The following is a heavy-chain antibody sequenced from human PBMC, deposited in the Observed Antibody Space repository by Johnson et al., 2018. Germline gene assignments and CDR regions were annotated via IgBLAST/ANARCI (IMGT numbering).Heavy chain of an antibody. CDR1: GFTVSSNY. V-gene: IGHV3-7*03. CDR2: IKQDGSEK. J-gene: IGHJ3*02. D-gene: IGHD1-26*01. CDR3: AKDSRPSPEGELGGGDAFDI. Sequence: VQLVESGGGLIQPGGSLRLSCAASGFTVSSNYMSWVRQAPGKGLEWVANIKQDGSEKYYVDSVKGRFTISRDNAKNTLYLQMNRLRAEDTAVYYCAKDSRPSPEGELGGGDAFDIWGQGTMVTVSS.